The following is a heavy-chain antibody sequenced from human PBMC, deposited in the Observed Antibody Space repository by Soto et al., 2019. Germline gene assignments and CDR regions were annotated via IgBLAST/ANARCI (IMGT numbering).Heavy chain of an antibody. J-gene: IGHJ6*02. CDR1: GYSFTDYH. D-gene: IGHD2-8*01. Sequence: QVQLVQSGAEVKKPGASVKVSCKASGYSFTDYHIHWVRQAPGQGLEWLGRINPKSGGTSTAQKFQGWVTMTPDTSISPASMELTRLTSDDTAIYYCARGDSTDCSNGVCSFFYNHDMDVWGQGTTVTVSS. V-gene: IGHV1-2*04. CDR3: ARGDSTDCSNGVCSFFYNHDMDV. CDR2: INPKSGGT.